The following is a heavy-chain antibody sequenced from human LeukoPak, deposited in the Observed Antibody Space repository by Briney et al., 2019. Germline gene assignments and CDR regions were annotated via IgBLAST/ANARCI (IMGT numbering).Heavy chain of an antibody. J-gene: IGHJ5*02. CDR3: AREVGVGLDWFDP. D-gene: IGHD3-10*01. Sequence: SQTLSLTCTVSGGSISSGDYYWSWIRQPPGKGLEWIGYIYYSGNAFYNPSLQSRVTISVDTSKNQFSLKLNSVTAADTAVYYCAREVGVGLDWFDPWGQGTLLTVSS. CDR2: IYYSGNA. CDR1: GGSISSGDYY. V-gene: IGHV4-30-4*01.